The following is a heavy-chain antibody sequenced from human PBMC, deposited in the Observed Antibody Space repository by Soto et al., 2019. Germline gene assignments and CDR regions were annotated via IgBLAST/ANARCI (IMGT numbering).Heavy chain of an antibody. CDR1: GFTVSNNY. CDR2: ISGGGST. D-gene: IGHD6-13*01. Sequence: GGSLRLSCAASGFTVSNNYMTWVRQAPGKGLEWVSVISGGGSTYYADSVKGRLTISRDTSKNTLYLQMNSLRAEDSAVYYCARGGGYSSWYGSDYFDFWGQGTLVTVSS. CDR3: ARGGGYSSWYGSDYFDF. V-gene: IGHV3-66*01. J-gene: IGHJ4*02.